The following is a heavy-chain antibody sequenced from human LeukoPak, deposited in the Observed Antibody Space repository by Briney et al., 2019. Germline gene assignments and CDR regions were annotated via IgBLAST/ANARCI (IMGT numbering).Heavy chain of an antibody. V-gene: IGHV3-7*03. CDR1: GFTFSAHW. Sequence: GGSLRLSCAASGFTFSAHWMSWVRQAPGKGLEWVANIKEDGSEKYYVDSVKGRFTISRDIAKNSLYLQMNSLRAEDTAVYYCVRGVSISSSWYNDIWGQGTMVTVSS. D-gene: IGHD6-13*01. J-gene: IGHJ3*02. CDR2: IKEDGSEK. CDR3: VRGVSISSSWYNDI.